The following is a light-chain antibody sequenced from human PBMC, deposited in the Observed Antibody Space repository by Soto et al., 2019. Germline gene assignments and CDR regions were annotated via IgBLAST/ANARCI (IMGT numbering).Light chain of an antibody. CDR1: KSINNY. Sequence: DIQMTQSPSSLSASVGDRVTITCRASKSINNYLTWSQQKPGKAPKLLIYAASNLQRGVPSRFGGSGSGTNFPLTISSLQPEDFATYYCQQSYTSFVLPFGGGAKVEIK. V-gene: IGKV1-39*01. J-gene: IGKJ4*01. CDR2: AAS. CDR3: QQSYTSFVLP.